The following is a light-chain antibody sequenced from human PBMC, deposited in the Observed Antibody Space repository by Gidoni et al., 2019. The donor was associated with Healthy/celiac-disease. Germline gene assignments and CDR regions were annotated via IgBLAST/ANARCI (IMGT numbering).Light chain of an antibody. CDR1: QSINSY. CDR2: AAS. V-gene: IGKV1-39*01. CDR3: QQRYS. Sequence: DIQMTQAPSSLSASVGDRVTITCRASQSINSYLNWYQQKPGKAPKLLIYAASSLQGGVPARCSGSGSGTDFTLTISRLQPEDFGTYCRQQRYSFGPGTKVDIK. J-gene: IGKJ3*01.